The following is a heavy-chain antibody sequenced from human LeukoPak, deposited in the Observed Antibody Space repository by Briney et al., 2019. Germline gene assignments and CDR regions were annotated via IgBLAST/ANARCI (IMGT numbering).Heavy chain of an antibody. Sequence: ASVKVSCKASGYTFTGYYMHWVRQAPGQGLEWMGWINPNSGSTNYAQKFQGWVTMTRDTSISTAYMELSRLRSDDTAVYYCARGKYGSGSYYFDYWGQGTLVTVSS. V-gene: IGHV1-2*04. CDR2: INPNSGST. D-gene: IGHD3-10*01. J-gene: IGHJ4*02. CDR3: ARGKYGSGSYYFDY. CDR1: GYTFTGYY.